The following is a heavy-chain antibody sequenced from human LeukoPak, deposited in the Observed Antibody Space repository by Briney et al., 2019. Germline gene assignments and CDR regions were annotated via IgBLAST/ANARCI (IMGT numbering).Heavy chain of an antibody. CDR3: ARDWYYYDSSGSRSQDAFDI. V-gene: IGHV1-18*01. Sequence: ASVKVSCKASGYTLTSYGISWVRQAPGQGLEWMGWISAYNGNTNYAQKLQGRVTMTTDTSTSTAYMELRSLRSDDTAVYYCARDWYYYDSSGSRSQDAFDIWGQGTMVTVSS. CDR2: ISAYNGNT. CDR1: GYTLTSYG. D-gene: IGHD3-22*01. J-gene: IGHJ3*02.